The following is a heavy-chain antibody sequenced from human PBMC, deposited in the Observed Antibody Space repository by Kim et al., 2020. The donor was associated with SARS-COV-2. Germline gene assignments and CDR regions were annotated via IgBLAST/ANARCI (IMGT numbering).Heavy chain of an antibody. V-gene: IGHV4-34*01. CDR3: ARGGSFWYESSNYLDY. CDR2: INHSGGS. CDR1: GGSFNGYY. Sequence: SETLSLTCAVYGGSFNGYYWNWIRQPPGRGLEWIGEINHSGGSNYNPSLKSRVTMSLDASKNQFSLRLRSVNAADTAVYYCARGGSFWYESSNYLDYWGQGNLVTVSS. J-gene: IGHJ4*02. D-gene: IGHD3-22*01.